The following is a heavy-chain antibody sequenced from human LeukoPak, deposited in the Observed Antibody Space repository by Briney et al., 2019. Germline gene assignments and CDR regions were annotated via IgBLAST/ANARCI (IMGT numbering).Heavy chain of an antibody. Sequence: GGSLRLSCAASGFTFSTFWMTWVRQAPGKGLEWVANIRQDGSEKYYVDSVEGRFTISRDNAKKSLFLQVNSLRVEDTAVYYCARDMRGDGFDIWGQGTMVTVSS. CDR3: ARDMRGDGFDI. CDR2: IRQDGSEK. CDR1: GFTFSTFW. D-gene: IGHD2-2*01. V-gene: IGHV3-7*04. J-gene: IGHJ3*02.